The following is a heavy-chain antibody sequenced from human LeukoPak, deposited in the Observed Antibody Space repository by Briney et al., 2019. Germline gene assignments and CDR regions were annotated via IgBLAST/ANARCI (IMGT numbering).Heavy chain of an antibody. Sequence: SSETLSLTCTVSGYSISSGYYWGWIRQPPGKGLEWIGSIYHSGSTYYNPSLKSRVTISVDTSKNQFSPKLSSVTAADTAVYYCASGHREDSSGYYYRYYYYYMDVWGKGTTVTVSS. CDR2: IYHSGST. D-gene: IGHD3-22*01. J-gene: IGHJ6*03. V-gene: IGHV4-38-2*02. CDR3: ASGHREDSSGYYYRYYYYYMDV. CDR1: GYSISSGYY.